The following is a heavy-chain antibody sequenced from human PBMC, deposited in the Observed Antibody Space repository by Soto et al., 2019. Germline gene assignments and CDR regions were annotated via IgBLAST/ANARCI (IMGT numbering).Heavy chain of an antibody. CDR1: GFTFSDYA. V-gene: IGHV3-30*18. D-gene: IGHD6-19*01. J-gene: IGHJ4*02. CDR3: AKGGRQWLVTSDFNY. Sequence: QLVESGGGVVQPGRSLRLSCAASGFTFSDYAMHWVRQAPGKGLEWVAVVSHDGRNTHYADSGKGRFTISRDSSKNTVSLEMTSLRAEETAVYYCAKGGRQWLVTSDFNYWGQGALVTVSS. CDR2: VSHDGRNT.